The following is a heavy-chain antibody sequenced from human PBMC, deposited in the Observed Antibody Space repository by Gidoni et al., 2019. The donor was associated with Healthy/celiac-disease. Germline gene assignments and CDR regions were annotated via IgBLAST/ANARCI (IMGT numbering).Heavy chain of an antibody. V-gene: IGHV1-69*01. D-gene: IGHD3-10*01. CDR2: IIPIFGTA. Sequence: QVQLVQSGAEVKKPGSSVKVSCKASGGTFSSYAISWVRQAPGQGLEWMGGIIPIFGTANYAQKFQGRVTITADESTSTADMELSSLRSEDTAVYYCARASNSHYYYGMDVWGQGTTVTVSS. CDR3: ARASNSHYYYGMDV. CDR1: GGTFSSYA. J-gene: IGHJ6*02.